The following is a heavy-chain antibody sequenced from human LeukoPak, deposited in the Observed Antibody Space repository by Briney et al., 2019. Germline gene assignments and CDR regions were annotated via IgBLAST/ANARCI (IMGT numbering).Heavy chain of an antibody. V-gene: IGHV1-69*04. J-gene: IGHJ4*02. CDR3: ASTSNSALGLPYFDH. CDR1: GGTFSCYA. Sequence: SVKVSCKASGGTFSCYAISWVRQAPGQGLEWMGRIIPMLGIANYAQKFQGRVTITADKSTSTAYMELSSLRSEDTAVYYCASTSNSALGLPYFDHWGQGSLVTVSS. CDR2: IIPMLGIA. D-gene: IGHD5-18*01.